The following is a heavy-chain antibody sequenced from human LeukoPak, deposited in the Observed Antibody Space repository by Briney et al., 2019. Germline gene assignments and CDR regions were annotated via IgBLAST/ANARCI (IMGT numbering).Heavy chain of an antibody. CDR2: ISGGGGST. CDR1: GFTFSSYG. D-gene: IGHD5-18*01. V-gene: IGHV3-23*01. Sequence: PGGSLRLSCAASGFTFSSYGMHWVRQAPGKGLEWVSAISGGGGSTYYADSVKGRFTISRDSSKNTLYLQMNSLRAEDSAVYYCAKDLTAMLKGTYYFDYWGQGTLVTVSS. J-gene: IGHJ4*02. CDR3: AKDLTAMLKGTYYFDY.